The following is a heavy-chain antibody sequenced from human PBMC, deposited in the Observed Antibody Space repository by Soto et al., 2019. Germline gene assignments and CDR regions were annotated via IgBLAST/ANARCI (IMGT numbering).Heavy chain of an antibody. CDR2: IDPSDSYT. Sequence: GESLKISCKGSGYSFTSYWISWVRQMPGKGLEWMGRIDPSDSYTNYSPSFQGHVTISADKSISTAYLQWSSLKASDTAMYYCARRDPPVAAPDGYWGQGTLVTVSS. V-gene: IGHV5-10-1*01. CDR3: ARRDPPVAAPDGY. CDR1: GYSFTSYW. D-gene: IGHD6-6*01. J-gene: IGHJ4*02.